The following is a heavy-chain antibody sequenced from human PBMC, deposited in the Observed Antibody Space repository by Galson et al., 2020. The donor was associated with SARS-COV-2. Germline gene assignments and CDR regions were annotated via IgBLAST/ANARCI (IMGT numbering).Heavy chain of an antibody. Sequence: GGSLRLSCAASGFTFSRYWMHWVRQAPEKGMVWVSRIYSEGSSTSYADSVKGRFTISGDNAKNTLYLQMNSLRAEDTAVYYCARGDMGNDYFDYWGQGARVTVSS. CDR2: IYSEGSST. J-gene: IGHJ4*02. CDR3: ARGDMGNDYFDY. V-gene: IGHV3-74*01. D-gene: IGHD7-27*01. CDR1: GFTFSRYW.